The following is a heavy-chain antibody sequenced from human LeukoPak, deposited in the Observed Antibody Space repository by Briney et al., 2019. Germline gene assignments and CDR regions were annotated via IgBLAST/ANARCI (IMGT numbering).Heavy chain of an antibody. CDR2: IYYSGST. V-gene: IGHV4-59*01. D-gene: IGHD3-22*01. Sequence: SETLSLTCTVSGGSISSYYWSWIRQPPGKGLEWIGYIYYSGSTNYNPSLKSRVTISVDTSKNQFSLKLSSVTAADTAVYYCARSPSWYYDSSGYYLPCWYFDLWGRGTLVTVS. J-gene: IGHJ2*01. CDR3: ARSPSWYYDSSGYYLPCWYFDL. CDR1: GGSISSYY.